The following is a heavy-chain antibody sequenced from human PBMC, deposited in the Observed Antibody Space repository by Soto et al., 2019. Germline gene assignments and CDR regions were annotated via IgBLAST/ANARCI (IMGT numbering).Heavy chain of an antibody. CDR3: ARDSYSYGYPSPLSFDR. CDR1: GTSRNSHDDY. CDR2: FHFSGST. J-gene: IGHJ4*02. V-gene: IGHV4-31*03. Sequence: VQLQESGPGRVKSSQTLSLTCTISGTSRNSHDDYWTWIRHLPGKCLQGIGYFHFSGSTYYNPSLGSRVSISTVTSKTQFSLILTSVTVADPAVYYCARDSYSYGYPSPLSFDRWGQGIPVTVSS. D-gene: IGHD5-18*01.